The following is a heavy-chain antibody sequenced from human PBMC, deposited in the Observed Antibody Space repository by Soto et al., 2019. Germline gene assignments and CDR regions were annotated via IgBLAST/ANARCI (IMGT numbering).Heavy chain of an antibody. D-gene: IGHD3-16*02. CDR3: ARSPSLDYYCYGMDV. CDR1: DGSISSGGYY. CDR2: IYYSGST. V-gene: IGHV4-31*03. Sequence: QVQLQESGPGLVKPSQTLSLTCTVSDGSISSGGYYWSWIRQHPGKGLEWIGYIYYSGSTYYNPSLKSRVTISVDASKNQFSLELSSVTAADTAVYYGARSPSLDYYCYGMDVWGRGTTVTVSS. J-gene: IGHJ6*02.